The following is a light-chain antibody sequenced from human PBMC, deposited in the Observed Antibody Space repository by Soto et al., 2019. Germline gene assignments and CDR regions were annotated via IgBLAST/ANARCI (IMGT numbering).Light chain of an antibody. V-gene: IGLV1-47*01. CDR2: RNN. CDR1: SSNIGSNY. Sequence: QSVLTQPPSASGTPGQRVTISCSGSSSNIGSNYVSWYQQLPGTAPKLLIYRNNQRPSGVPDRFSGSKSGTSASLAISGLRSEDEADYYCAAWDDSLSGVVFGGGTQLTVL. CDR3: AAWDDSLSGVV. J-gene: IGLJ2*01.